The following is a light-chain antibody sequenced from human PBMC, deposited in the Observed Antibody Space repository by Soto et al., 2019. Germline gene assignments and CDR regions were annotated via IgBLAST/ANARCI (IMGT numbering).Light chain of an antibody. J-gene: IGKJ2*01. CDR1: QSISSW. CDR2: DAS. V-gene: IGKV1-5*01. Sequence: DIQMTQSPSTLSASVGDRVTITCRASQSISSWLAWYQQKPGKAPKPLIYDASSLESGVQSMISGSGSGTEFTLTISSLQPDDFAPYYCQQYNSYSSYTFGQGTILEIK. CDR3: QQYNSYSSYT.